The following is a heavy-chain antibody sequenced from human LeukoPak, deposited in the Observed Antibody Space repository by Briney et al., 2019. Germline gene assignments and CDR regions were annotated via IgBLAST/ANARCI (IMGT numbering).Heavy chain of an antibody. CDR1: GYTFTSYD. V-gene: IGHV1-8*03. CDR3: ARGRDYGGTTNWFDP. J-gene: IGHJ5*02. Sequence: ASVKVSCKASGYTFTSYDINWVRQATGQGLEWMGWMNPNSGNTGYAQKFQGRVTITRNTSISTAYMELSSLRSEDTAVYYCARGRDYGGTTNWFDPWGQGTLVTVSS. D-gene: IGHD4-23*01. CDR2: MNPNSGNT.